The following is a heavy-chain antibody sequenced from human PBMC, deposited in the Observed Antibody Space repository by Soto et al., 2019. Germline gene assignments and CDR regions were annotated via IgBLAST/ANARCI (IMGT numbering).Heavy chain of an antibody. CDR1: GFTFSSYG. V-gene: IGHV3-33*01. Sequence: QVQLVESGGGVVQPGRSLRLSCGASGFTFSSYGMHWVRQAPGKGLEWVAVIWYDGSNKYYADSVKGRFTISRDNSKNTLYLQMNSLRAEDTAVYYCARDHSSSWRGWFDPWGQGTLVTVSS. J-gene: IGHJ5*02. CDR3: ARDHSSSWRGWFDP. D-gene: IGHD6-13*01. CDR2: IWYDGSNK.